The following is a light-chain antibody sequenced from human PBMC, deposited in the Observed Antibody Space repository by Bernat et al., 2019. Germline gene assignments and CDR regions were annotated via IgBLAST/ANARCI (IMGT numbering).Light chain of an antibody. CDR2: DNN. Sequence: QSVLTQPPSVSAAPGQKVTISCSGSSSNIGNNYVSWYQQLPGTAPKLLIYDNNKRPSRVPDRFSGSKSGTSATLGITGLQTGDEADYYCGTWESRLSAGVFGGGTKLTVL. CDR1: SSNIGNNY. V-gene: IGLV1-51*01. CDR3: GTWESRLSAGV. J-gene: IGLJ3*02.